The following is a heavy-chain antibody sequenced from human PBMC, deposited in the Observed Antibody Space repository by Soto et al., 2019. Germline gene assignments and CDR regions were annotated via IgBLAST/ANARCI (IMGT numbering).Heavy chain of an antibody. CDR1: GGTFSSYA. CDR2: IIPIFGTA. Sequence: QVQLVQSGAEVKKPGSSVKVSCKASGGTFSSYAISWVRQAPGQGLEWMGGIIPIFGTANYAQKFQCRVKMTADKSTSTAYMELSSLRYEYTGVYYCARALSEDGSGSYSNGYWGQGTMVTVSS. D-gene: IGHD3-10*01. CDR3: ARALSEDGSGSYSNGY. V-gene: IGHV1-69*06. J-gene: IGHJ4*02.